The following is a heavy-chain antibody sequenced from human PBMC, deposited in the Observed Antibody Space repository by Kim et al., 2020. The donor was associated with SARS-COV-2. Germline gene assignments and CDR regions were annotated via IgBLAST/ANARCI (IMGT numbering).Heavy chain of an antibody. D-gene: IGHD4-17*01. V-gene: IGHV4-34*01. Sequence: SETMSLTCAVYGGSFSGYYWSWIRQPPGKGLEWVGEIHFCVSTYDHPSLKSRVTISVDTSKNQFSLKLSSVTAADTAVYYCASSYGDLYDYWGQGTLVTVSS. J-gene: IGHJ4*02. CDR1: GGSFSGYY. CDR3: ASSYGDLYDY. CDR2: IHFCVST.